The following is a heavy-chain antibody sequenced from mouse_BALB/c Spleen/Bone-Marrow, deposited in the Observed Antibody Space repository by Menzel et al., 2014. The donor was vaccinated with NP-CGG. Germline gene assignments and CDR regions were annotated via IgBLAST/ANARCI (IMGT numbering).Heavy chain of an antibody. V-gene: IGHV5-17*02. CDR1: GFTFSSFG. CDR2: ISSGSSTI. D-gene: IGHD2-1*01. CDR3: ARGGNYAWVAY. Sequence: EVQLQQSGGGLVLPGGSRKLSCAASGFTFSSFGMHWVRQAPEKGLEWVAYISSGSSTIYYADTVKGQFTISRDNPKNTLFLQMTSLRSEDTAMYYCARGGNYAWVAYWGQGTLVTV. J-gene: IGHJ3*01.